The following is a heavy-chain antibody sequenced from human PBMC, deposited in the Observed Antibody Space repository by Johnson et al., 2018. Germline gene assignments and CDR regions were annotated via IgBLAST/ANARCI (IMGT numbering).Heavy chain of an antibody. J-gene: IGHJ3*02. V-gene: IGHV3-15*07. Sequence: VQLVESGGGLVKPGGSLRLSCAASGFTFSNAWMNWVRQAPGKGLEWVGRIKSKTDGGTTDYAAPVKGRFTISRDDSKNTLYLQRNSRKTADTAVYYCTTRGVVPAAMRPNAFDIWGQGTMVTVSS. CDR2: IKSKTDGGTT. D-gene: IGHD2-2*01. CDR3: TTRGVVPAAMRPNAFDI. CDR1: GFTFSNAW.